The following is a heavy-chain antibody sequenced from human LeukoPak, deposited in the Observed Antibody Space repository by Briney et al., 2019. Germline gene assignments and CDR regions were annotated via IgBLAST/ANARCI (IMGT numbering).Heavy chain of an antibody. CDR3: ARDYDSSGYYLHH. CDR1: GGSISSGGYY. J-gene: IGHJ1*01. V-gene: IGHV4-30-2*01. CDR2: IYHSGST. D-gene: IGHD3-22*01. Sequence: SETLSLTCTVSGGSISSGGYYWSWIRQPPGKGLEWIGYIYHSGSTYYNPSLKSRVTISVDRSKNQFSLKLTSVTAADTAVYYCARDYDSSGYYLHHWGQGTLVTVSS.